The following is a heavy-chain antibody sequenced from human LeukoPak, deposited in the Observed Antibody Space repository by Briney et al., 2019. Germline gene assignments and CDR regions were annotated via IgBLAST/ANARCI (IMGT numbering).Heavy chain of an antibody. CDR1: GFTFSSYA. D-gene: IGHD2-2*01. CDR3: AKVQLYARYYYYGMDV. CDR2: ISGSGGST. Sequence: GGSLRLSCAASGFTFSSYAMSWVRQAPGKGLEWVSAISGSGGSTYYADSVKGRFTISRDNSKNTLYLQTNSLRAEDTAVYYCAKVQLYARYYYYGMDVWGQGTTVTVSS. J-gene: IGHJ6*02. V-gene: IGHV3-23*01.